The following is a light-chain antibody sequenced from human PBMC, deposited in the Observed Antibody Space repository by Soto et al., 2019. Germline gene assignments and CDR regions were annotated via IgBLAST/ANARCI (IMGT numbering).Light chain of an antibody. Sequence: EIVLTQSPGTLSLSPGERATLSCRASQSVSSSYLAWYQQKPGQAPRLLMYGTSSRATGIPDRFSGSGSGTDFTLTISRLEPEDFGVYFCQQYGTSPSWTFGQGTKVDIK. CDR3: QQYGTSPSWT. J-gene: IGKJ1*01. CDR2: GTS. V-gene: IGKV3-20*01. CDR1: QSVSSSY.